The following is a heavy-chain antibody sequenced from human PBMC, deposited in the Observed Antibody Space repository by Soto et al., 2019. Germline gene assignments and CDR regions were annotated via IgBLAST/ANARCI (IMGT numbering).Heavy chain of an antibody. Sequence: EVQLLEYGGALVQPGGSLRLSCAASGFTSSNYAMSWVRQAPGKGLEWVSVISTSGGRTYYADSVKGRFTISRDNSNNTLYLQMNSLRAEDTAVYYCARDYYPSSGYPNWFDPWGQGTLVTVSS. CDR3: ARDYYPSSGYPNWFDP. CDR2: ISTSGGRT. J-gene: IGHJ5*02. D-gene: IGHD3-22*01. CDR1: GFTSSNYA. V-gene: IGHV3-23*01.